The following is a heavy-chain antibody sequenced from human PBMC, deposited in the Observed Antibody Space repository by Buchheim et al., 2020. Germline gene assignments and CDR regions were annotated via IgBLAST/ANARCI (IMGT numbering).Heavy chain of an antibody. CDR3: ASYYVGEGGRGY. CDR1: GASISSGAHH. D-gene: IGHD3-16*01. Sequence: QVLLQESGPGVAKPSQTVSLTCTVSGASISSGAHHWAWIRQHPGKGLEWIGCIYDNSGRTYYNPSLQRRAYISVDTSKNQFSLKLTSATAADTALYYCASYYVGEGGRGYWGQGT. V-gene: IGHV4-31*03. J-gene: IGHJ4*02. CDR2: IYDNSGRT.